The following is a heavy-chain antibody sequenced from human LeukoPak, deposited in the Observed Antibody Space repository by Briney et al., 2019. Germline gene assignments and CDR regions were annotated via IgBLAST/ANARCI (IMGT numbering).Heavy chain of an antibody. Sequence: PGGSLRLSCAASGFTFSNYGMHWVRQAPGKGLEWVAVIWYDGSDEYYAESVKGRFTIFRDNSKNMLYLQMNSLRAEDTGLYYCTCNYDYWGQGTLVTVSS. J-gene: IGHJ4*02. V-gene: IGHV3-33*01. CDR3: TCNYDY. CDR1: GFTFSNYG. CDR2: IWYDGSDE.